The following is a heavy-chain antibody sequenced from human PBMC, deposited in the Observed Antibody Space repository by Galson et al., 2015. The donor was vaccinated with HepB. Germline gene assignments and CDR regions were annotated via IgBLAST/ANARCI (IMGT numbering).Heavy chain of an antibody. J-gene: IGHJ5*02. CDR3: ARRSGAVVGTGRFDP. CDR1: GGSISSYY. Sequence: SETLSLTCTVSGGSISSYYWSWIRQPPGKGLEWIGSVYYSGSTNYNPSLKSRVTISVDTSKYQFSLKLSSVTAADTAVYYCARRSGAVVGTGRFDPWGQGTLVTVSS. CDR2: VYYSGST. V-gene: IGHV4-59*08. D-gene: IGHD6-13*01.